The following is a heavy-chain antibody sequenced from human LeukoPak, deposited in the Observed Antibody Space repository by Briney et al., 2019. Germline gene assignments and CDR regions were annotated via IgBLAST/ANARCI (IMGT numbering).Heavy chain of an antibody. J-gene: IGHJ4*02. D-gene: IGHD6-19*01. CDR1: GGSISSYY. V-gene: IGHV4-59*01. CDR3: AGAVAGLIDY. Sequence: SETLSLTCTVSGGSISSYYWSWIRQPPGKGLEWIGYIYYSGSTNYNPSLKSRVTISEDTSKNQFSLKLSSVTAADTAVYYCAGAVAGLIDYWGQGTLVTVSS. CDR2: IYYSGST.